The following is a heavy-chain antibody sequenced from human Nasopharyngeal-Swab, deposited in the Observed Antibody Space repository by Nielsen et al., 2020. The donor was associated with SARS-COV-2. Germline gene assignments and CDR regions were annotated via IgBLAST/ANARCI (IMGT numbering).Heavy chain of an antibody. J-gene: IGHJ6*02. D-gene: IGHD2-2*01. CDR3: ARDKVVVVPAAIYYYGMDV. Sequence: LSLTCAASGFTFSSYWMHWVRQAPGKGLVWVSRINSDGSSTSYADSVKGRFTTSRDNAKNTLYLQMNSLRAEDSAVYYCARDKVVVVPAAIYYYGMDVWGQGTTVTVSS. CDR2: INSDGSST. CDR1: GFTFSSYW. V-gene: IGHV3-74*01.